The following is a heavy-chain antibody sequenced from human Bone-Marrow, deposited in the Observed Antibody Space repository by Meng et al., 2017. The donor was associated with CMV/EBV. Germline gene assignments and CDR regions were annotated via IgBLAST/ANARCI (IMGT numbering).Heavy chain of an antibody. CDR1: GGTFSSYA. V-gene: IGHV1-69*05. J-gene: IGHJ4*02. CDR2: IIPIFGTA. D-gene: IGHD3-22*01. CDR3: ASGDYDSSGRDWAY. Sequence: SVKVSCKASGGTFSSYAISWVRQAPGQGLEWMGGIIPIFGTANYAQKFQGRVTITTDESTSTAYMELSSLRSEDTAVYYCASGDYDSSGRDWAYWGQGTLVIVSS.